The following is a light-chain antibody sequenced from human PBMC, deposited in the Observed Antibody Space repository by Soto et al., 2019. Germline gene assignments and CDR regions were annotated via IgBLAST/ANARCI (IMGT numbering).Light chain of an antibody. V-gene: IGLV2-14*01. CDR1: SSDVGGYNY. CDR2: DVS. J-gene: IGLJ1*01. Sequence: QSALTQPASVSGSPGQSITISYTGTSSDVGGYNYVSWYQQHPGKAPKLMIHDVSNRPSGVSNRFSGSKSGNTASLTISGLQAEDEADYYCSSYTSSSTLGYVFGTGTKVTVL. CDR3: SSYTSSSTLGYV.